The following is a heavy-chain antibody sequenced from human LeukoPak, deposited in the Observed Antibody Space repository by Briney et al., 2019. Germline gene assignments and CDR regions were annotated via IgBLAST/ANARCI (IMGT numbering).Heavy chain of an antibody. J-gene: IGHJ5*02. Sequence: LETLSPTCTVSGGSISSYYWSWIRQPPGKGLEWIGYIYYSGSTNYNPSLKSRVTISVDTSKNQFSLKLSSVTAAATAVYYCARENLGMFDPWGQGTLVTVSS. D-gene: IGHD7-27*01. CDR3: ARENLGMFDP. CDR1: GGSISSYY. CDR2: IYYSGST. V-gene: IGHV4-59*01.